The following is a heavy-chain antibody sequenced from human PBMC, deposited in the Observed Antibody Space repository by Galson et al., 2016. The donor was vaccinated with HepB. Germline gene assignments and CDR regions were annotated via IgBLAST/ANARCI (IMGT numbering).Heavy chain of an antibody. V-gene: IGHV3-33*01. D-gene: IGHD3-10*01. Sequence: SLRLSCAASGFTFSSYGMHWVRQAPGKGLEWVALIWYDGSNRFYADSVKGRFTISRDNSKNTLHLQMNSLRAEDTAVYYCARSGSYSYAFAIWGQGTMVTASS. CDR3: ARSGSYSYAFAI. J-gene: IGHJ3*02. CDR1: GFTFSSYG. CDR2: IWYDGSNR.